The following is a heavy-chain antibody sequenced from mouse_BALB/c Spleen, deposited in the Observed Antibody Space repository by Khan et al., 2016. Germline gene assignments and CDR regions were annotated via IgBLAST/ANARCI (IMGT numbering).Heavy chain of an antibody. CDR3: AYRYDAMDY. CDR2: INTSTGYT. Sequence: QVELQQSGAELAKPGASVKMSCKASGYTFTSYWMHWVKQRPGQGLEWIGYINTSTGYTEYNQKFKDKATLTADKSSSTAYMQLSSLRSEDSAVYYCAYRYDAMDYCVQGTSVTVAS. CDR1: GYTFTSYW. D-gene: IGHD2-14*01. J-gene: IGHJ4*01. V-gene: IGHV1-7*01.